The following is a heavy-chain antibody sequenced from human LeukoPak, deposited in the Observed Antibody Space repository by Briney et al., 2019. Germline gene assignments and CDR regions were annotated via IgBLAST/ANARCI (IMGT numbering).Heavy chain of an antibody. CDR1: GGTFSSYA. D-gene: IGHD4-4*01. CDR2: IIPILGIA. CDR3: ARLSNSNYVFGY. V-gene: IGHV1-69*04. J-gene: IGHJ4*02. Sequence: SVKVSCKASGGTFSSYAISWVRQAPGQGLEWMGRIIPILGIANYAQKFQGRVTITADKSTSTAYMELSSLRSEDTAVYYCARLSNSNYVFGYWGRGTLVTVSS.